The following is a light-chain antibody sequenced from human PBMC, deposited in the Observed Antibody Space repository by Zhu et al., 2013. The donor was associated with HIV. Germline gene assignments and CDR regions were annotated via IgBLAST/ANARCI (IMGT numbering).Light chain of an antibody. V-gene: IGLV1-40*01. Sequence: QSVLTQPPSVSGAPGQRVTISCTGSSSNIGAGYDVHWYQQLPGTAPKLLMFGNSNRPSGVPDRFSGSKSGTSASLAITGLQAEDEADYYCSSYALSITPLVFGTGTKVTVL. CDR1: SSNIGAGYD. CDR3: SSYALSITPLV. J-gene: IGLJ1*01. CDR2: GNS.